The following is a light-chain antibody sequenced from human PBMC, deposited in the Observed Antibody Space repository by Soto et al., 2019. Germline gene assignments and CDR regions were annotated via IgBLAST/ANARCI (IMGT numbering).Light chain of an antibody. J-gene: IGLJ1*01. V-gene: IGLV2-11*01. Sequence: QSALTQPRSVSGSPGQSVTISCTGTSSDVGGYNYVSWYQQQPGKAPKLMIFDVNKRPSGVPDRFSGSKSGNTASLTISGLQAEDEADYFCCSYAGSSSYVFGTGTKLTVL. CDR3: CSYAGSSSYV. CDR1: SSDVGGYNY. CDR2: DVN.